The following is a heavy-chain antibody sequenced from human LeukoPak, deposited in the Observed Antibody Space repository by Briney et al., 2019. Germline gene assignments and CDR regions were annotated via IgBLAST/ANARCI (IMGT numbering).Heavy chain of an antibody. CDR1: GFTFSSYW. Sequence: GGSLRLSCVGSGFTFSSYWMRWVRQAPGKGLEWVANIKQDGSESYYVDSVKGRFTISRDNAKNSLYLQMNSLRAEDTAVYYCARDKWIGNYWGQGTLVTVSS. V-gene: IGHV3-7*04. D-gene: IGHD5-12*01. CDR2: IKQDGSES. J-gene: IGHJ4*02. CDR3: ARDKWIGNY.